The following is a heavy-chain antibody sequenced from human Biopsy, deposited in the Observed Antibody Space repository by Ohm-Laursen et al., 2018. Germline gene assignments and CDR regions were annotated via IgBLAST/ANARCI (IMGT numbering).Heavy chain of an antibody. V-gene: IGHV1-2*02. D-gene: IGHD3-9*01. CDR3: ARVPAYPSIDGYYGLDL. CDR2: INPNSGNA. J-gene: IGHJ6*02. Sequence: ASVKVSCKASGYTFAGYYLHWVRQAPGHSLEWMGWINPNSGNANYAQSFQGRLTVARDTSISTAYMELTSLTFDDTAIYYCARVPAYPSIDGYYGLDLWGQGTTVIVSS. CDR1: GYTFAGYY.